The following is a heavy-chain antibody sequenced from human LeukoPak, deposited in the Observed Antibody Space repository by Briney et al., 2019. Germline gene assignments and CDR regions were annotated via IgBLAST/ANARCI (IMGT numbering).Heavy chain of an antibody. Sequence: PGGSLRLSCAASGFTFTTYAMTWVRQAPGKGLEWVSAISGSGDETYYTDSVRGRFTISRDNSENTVSLQLSSLRAGDTAVYHCARLSGTSGATSRVLEDLGRGTLVTVSS. CDR2: ISGSGDET. J-gene: IGHJ4*02. CDR1: GFTFTTYA. V-gene: IGHV3-23*01. CDR3: ARLSGTSGATSRVLED. D-gene: IGHD1-1*01.